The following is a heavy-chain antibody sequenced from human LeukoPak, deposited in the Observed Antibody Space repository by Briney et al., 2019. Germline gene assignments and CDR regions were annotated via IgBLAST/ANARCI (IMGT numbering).Heavy chain of an antibody. CDR3: VRSAFHAGSGNYYDY. Sequence: PGGSLRLSCAASGFTFSNYWRHWVRQAPGKGLVWVSRIDNAGSTTTYADSVKGRFTISRDNAENTLYLQMNSLRVEDTAVYYCVRSAFHAGSGNYYDYWGQGTLVTVSS. D-gene: IGHD3-22*01. CDR1: GFTFSNYW. CDR2: IDNAGSTT. J-gene: IGHJ4*02. V-gene: IGHV3-74*03.